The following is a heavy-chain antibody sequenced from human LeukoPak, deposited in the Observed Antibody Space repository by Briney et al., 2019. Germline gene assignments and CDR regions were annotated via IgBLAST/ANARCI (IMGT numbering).Heavy chain of an antibody. V-gene: IGHV4-59*08. CDR3: ASYDSSGASGN. J-gene: IGHJ4*02. D-gene: IGHD3-22*01. CDR1: GGSISYYY. CDR2: IYYSGST. Sequence: SETLSLTCTVSGGSISYYYWSWIRQPPGKGLEWIGYIYYSGSTNYNPSLKSRVTISVDTSKNQFSLKLSSVTAADTAVYYCASYDSSGASGNWGQGALVTVSS.